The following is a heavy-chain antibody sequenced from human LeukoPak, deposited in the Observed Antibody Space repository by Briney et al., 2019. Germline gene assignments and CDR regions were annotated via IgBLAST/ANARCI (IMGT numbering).Heavy chain of an antibody. CDR1: GGSISSGSYY. D-gene: IGHD5-12*01. Sequence: SETLSLTCTVSGGSISSGSYYWSWIRQPAGKGLEWIGRIYTSGSTNYNPSLKSRVTISVDTSKNQFSLKLSSVTAADTAVYYCARGGGYDEPTNPQNWFDPWGQGTLVTVSS. V-gene: IGHV4-61*02. CDR2: IYTSGST. CDR3: ARGGGYDEPTNPQNWFDP. J-gene: IGHJ5*02.